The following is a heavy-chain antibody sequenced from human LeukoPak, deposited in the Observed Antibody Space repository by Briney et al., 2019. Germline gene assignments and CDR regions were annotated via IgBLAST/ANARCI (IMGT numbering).Heavy chain of an antibody. CDR1: GYTFTSYD. J-gene: IGHJ6*03. CDR3: ARGQGYAWYYYYYMDV. Sequence: GASVKVSCKASGYTFTSYDINWVRQATGQGLEWMGWMNPNSGDTGYAQKFQGRVTMTRNTSISTAYMELSSLRSEDTAVYYCARGQGYAWYYYYYMDVWGKGTTVTASS. CDR2: MNPNSGDT. D-gene: IGHD5-12*01. V-gene: IGHV1-8*01.